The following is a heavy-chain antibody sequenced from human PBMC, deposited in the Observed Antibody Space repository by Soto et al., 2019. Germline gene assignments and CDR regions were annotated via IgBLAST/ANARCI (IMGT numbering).Heavy chain of an antibody. CDR1: GGTFSSYT. D-gene: IGHD3-22*01. V-gene: IGHV1-69*02. J-gene: IGHJ1*01. Sequence: SVKVSCKASGGTFSSYTMSWVRQAPGQGLEWMGRIIPILGIANYAQKFQGRVTITADKSTSTAYMELSSLRSEDTAVYYCASWQYYYDSSGYYFEYFQHWGQGTLVTVSS. CDR2: IIPILGIA. CDR3: ASWQYYYDSSGYYFEYFQH.